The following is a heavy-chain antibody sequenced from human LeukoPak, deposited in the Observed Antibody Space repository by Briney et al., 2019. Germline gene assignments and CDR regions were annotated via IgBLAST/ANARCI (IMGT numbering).Heavy chain of an antibody. Sequence: GGSLRLSCAASGFTVSSNYMSWVRQAPGKGLEWVSVIYSGGSTYYADSVMGRFTISRDNSKNTLYLQMNSLRAEDTAVYYCAREGHYYDSSGYYYAFDYWGQGTLVTVSS. V-gene: IGHV3-53*01. CDR2: IYSGGST. J-gene: IGHJ4*02. CDR1: GFTVSSNY. CDR3: AREGHYYDSSGYYYAFDY. D-gene: IGHD3-22*01.